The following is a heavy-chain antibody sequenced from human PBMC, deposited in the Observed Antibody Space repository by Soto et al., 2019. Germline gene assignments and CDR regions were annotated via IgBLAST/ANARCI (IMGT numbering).Heavy chain of an antibody. CDR3: AYIAAAGSDDWFDP. V-gene: IGHV1-2*02. CDR1: GYTFTGYY. Sequence: ASVKVSCKASGYTFTGYYMHWVRLAPGQGLEWMGWINPNSGGTNYAQKFQGRVTMTRDTSISTAYMELSRLRSDDTAVYYCAYIAAAGSDDWFDPWGQGTLVTVSS. CDR2: INPNSGGT. D-gene: IGHD6-13*01. J-gene: IGHJ5*02.